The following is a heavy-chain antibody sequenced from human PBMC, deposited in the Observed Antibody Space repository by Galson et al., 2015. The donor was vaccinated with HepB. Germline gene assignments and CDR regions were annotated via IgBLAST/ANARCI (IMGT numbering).Heavy chain of an antibody. CDR1: GFSLSTSGMC. CDR2: IDWDDDK. V-gene: IGHV2-70*01. Sequence: PALVKPTQTLTLTCTFSGFSLSTSGMCVSWFRQPPGKALEWLALIDWDDDKDYSTSLKTRLTISKDTSKNQVVLITTNMDPVDTATYYCARTRDLYDRSGYHKTNWFDPWGQGTLVTVSS. CDR3: ARTRDLYDRSGYHKTNWFDP. J-gene: IGHJ5*02. D-gene: IGHD3-22*01.